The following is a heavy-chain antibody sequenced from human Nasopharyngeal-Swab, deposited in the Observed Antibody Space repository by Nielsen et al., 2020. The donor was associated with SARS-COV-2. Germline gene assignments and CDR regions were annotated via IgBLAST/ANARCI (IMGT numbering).Heavy chain of an antibody. V-gene: IGHV4-59*08. CDR3: ARHRRSCTNGVCQTYYYYDMDV. J-gene: IGHJ6*02. Sequence: GSLRLSCSVSGGSINYHYLSWIRQPSGKGLEWIGYVYYSGNPNYNPSLKSRVTISVDRSKNHFSLRLNSVTAADTAVYYCARHRRSCTNGVCQTYYYYDMDVWGQGTTVIVSS. D-gene: IGHD2-8*01. CDR2: VYYSGNP. CDR1: GGSINYHY.